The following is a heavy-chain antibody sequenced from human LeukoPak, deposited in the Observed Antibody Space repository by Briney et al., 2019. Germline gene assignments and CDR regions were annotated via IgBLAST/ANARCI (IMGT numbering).Heavy chain of an antibody. Sequence: NTSETLSLTCAVSGGSISSGGYSWSWIRQPPGKGLEWIGYIYHSGSTYYNPSLKSRVTISVDRSKNQFSLKLSSVTAADTAVYYCARGRTVTGDAFDIWGQGTMVTVSS. D-gene: IGHD4-17*01. CDR2: IYHSGST. CDR1: GGSISSGGYS. J-gene: IGHJ3*02. V-gene: IGHV4-30-2*01. CDR3: ARGRTVTGDAFDI.